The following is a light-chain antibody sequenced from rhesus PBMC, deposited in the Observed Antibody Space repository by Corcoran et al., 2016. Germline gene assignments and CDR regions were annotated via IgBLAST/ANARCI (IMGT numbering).Light chain of an antibody. CDR1: QSVSGI. CDR2: DTS. V-gene: IGKV3-35*01. Sequence: EIVLTQSPATLSVSPGERATLSCRASQSVSGILAWYHQNLGQAPRLLTYDTSSRATGIPDRFSGSGSGIAFTLPISSLEPEDVGVYYCQQYNNWPLTFGGGTKVALK. J-gene: IGKJ4*01. CDR3: QQYNNWPLT.